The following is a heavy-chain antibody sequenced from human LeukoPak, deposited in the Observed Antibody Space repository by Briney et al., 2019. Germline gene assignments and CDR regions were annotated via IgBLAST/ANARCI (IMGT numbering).Heavy chain of an antibody. CDR1: GFTFSSYA. Sequence: RPGGSLRLSCAASGFTFSSYAMSWVRQAPGKGLEWVSAISGSGGSTYYADSVKGRFTISRDNSKNTLYLQMNSLRAEDTAVYYCAKDILEWLVPRNFDYWGQGTLVTVSS. CDR2: ISGSGGST. J-gene: IGHJ4*02. D-gene: IGHD3-3*01. CDR3: AKDILEWLVPRNFDY. V-gene: IGHV3-23*01.